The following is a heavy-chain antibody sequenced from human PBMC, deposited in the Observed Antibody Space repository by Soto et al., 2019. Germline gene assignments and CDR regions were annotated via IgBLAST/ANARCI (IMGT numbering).Heavy chain of an antibody. V-gene: IGHV4-59*01. D-gene: IGHD2-21*02. CDR1: DGSISNYY. CDR3: ARLQYTVVTAFDT. Sequence: SETLSLTCTVSDGSISNYYWNWLRQSPGKGLEWIAYVHYTGNTNYNPSLKSRVTISVDTSKNQFSLKLASVTAADTAMYYCARLQYTVVTAFDTWGQGTMVTVSS. CDR2: VHYTGNT. J-gene: IGHJ3*02.